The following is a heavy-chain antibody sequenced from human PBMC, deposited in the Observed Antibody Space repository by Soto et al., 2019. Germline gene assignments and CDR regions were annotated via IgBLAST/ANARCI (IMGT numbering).Heavy chain of an antibody. J-gene: IGHJ4*02. CDR3: AREGRDIALDY. CDR2: INSDGSST. D-gene: IGHD5-12*01. Sequence: GGSLRLSCAASGFTFSSYWMHWVRQAPGKGLVWVSRINSDGSSTSYADSVKGRFTISRDNAKNTLYLQMNSLRAEDTAVYYCAREGRDIALDYWGQGTLVTVSS. V-gene: IGHV3-74*01. CDR1: GFTFSSYW.